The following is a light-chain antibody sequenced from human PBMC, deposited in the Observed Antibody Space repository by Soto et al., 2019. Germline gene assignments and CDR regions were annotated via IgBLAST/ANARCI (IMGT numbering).Light chain of an antibody. Sequence: TQCPATVPGCPGERGRLSCWASETVATNLAWYQQKPGQAPRLLISGASTRAAGISDRFRGSGSGTEFTLTISSLRSEDSAIYYCQQYFEWPPMTFGQGTKVDIK. CDR2: GAS. CDR3: QQYFEWPPMT. CDR1: ETVATN. J-gene: IGKJ1*01. V-gene: IGKV3-15*01.